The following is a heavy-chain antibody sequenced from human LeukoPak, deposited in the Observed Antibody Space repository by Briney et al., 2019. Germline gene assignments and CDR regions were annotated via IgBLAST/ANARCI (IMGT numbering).Heavy chain of an antibody. CDR2: MNPNSGNT. J-gene: IGHJ6*02. Sequence: ASVKLSCKASGYTFTSYDINRVRQATGQGLEWMGWMNPNSGNTGYAQKFQGRVTMTRNTSISTAYMELSSLRSEDTAVYYCARGRYYDSSGYYATYYYYGMDVWGQGTTVTVSS. D-gene: IGHD3-22*01. CDR1: GYTFTSYD. V-gene: IGHV1-8*01. CDR3: ARGRYYDSSGYYATYYYYGMDV.